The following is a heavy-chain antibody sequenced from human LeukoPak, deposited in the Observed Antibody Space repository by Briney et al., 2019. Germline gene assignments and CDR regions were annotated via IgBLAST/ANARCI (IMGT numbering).Heavy chain of an antibody. CDR2: IYYSGST. Sequence: SETLSLTCTVSDGSISSYYWSWIRQPPGKGLEWIGYIYYSGSTNYNPSLKSRVTISVDTSKNQFSLKLSSVTAADTAVYYCARLAYGSGSYTWYYFDYWGQGTLVTVSS. D-gene: IGHD3-10*01. CDR1: DGSISSYY. V-gene: IGHV4-59*08. CDR3: ARLAYGSGSYTWYYFDY. J-gene: IGHJ4*02.